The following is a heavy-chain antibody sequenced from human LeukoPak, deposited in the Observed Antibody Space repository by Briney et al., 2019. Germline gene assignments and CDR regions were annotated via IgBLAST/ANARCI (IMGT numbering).Heavy chain of an antibody. V-gene: IGHV3-11*01. Sequence: GGSLRLSCAASGFTFSDYYMSWIRQAPGKGLEWVSYISSSGSTIYYADSVKGRFTISRDNAKNSLYLQMNSLRAEDTAVYYCARETVRGDNAFDIWGQGTMVTVSS. CDR3: ARETVRGDNAFDI. CDR1: GFTFSDYY. CDR2: ISSSGSTI. D-gene: IGHD3-10*01. J-gene: IGHJ3*02.